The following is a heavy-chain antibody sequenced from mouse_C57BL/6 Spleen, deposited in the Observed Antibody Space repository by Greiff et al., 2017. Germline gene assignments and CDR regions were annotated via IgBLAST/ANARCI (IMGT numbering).Heavy chain of an antibody. CDR1: GYSITSGYY. CDR3: ARGRYDYDGWYFDV. J-gene: IGHJ1*03. Sequence: DVHLVESGPGLVKPSQSLSLTCSVTGYSITSGYYWNWIRQFPGNKLEWMGYISYDGSNNYNPSLKNRISITRDTSKNQFFLKLNSVTTEDTATYYCARGRYDYDGWYFDVWGTGTTVTVSS. V-gene: IGHV3-6*01. CDR2: ISYDGSN. D-gene: IGHD2-4*01.